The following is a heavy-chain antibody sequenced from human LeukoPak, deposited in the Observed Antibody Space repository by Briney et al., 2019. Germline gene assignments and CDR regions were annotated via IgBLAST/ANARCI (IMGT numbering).Heavy chain of an antibody. CDR2: NSNSGGT. Sequence: ASAKVSCKASGYTFSGYYMHWVRQAPGQGLEWMGWNSNSGGTKYAQKFQGRVTMTRDTSISTAYMELTSLKSDDTAVYYCARDLAGDGLSYFDYWGQGTLVTVSS. CDR3: ARDLAGDGLSYFDY. V-gene: IGHV1-2*02. CDR1: GYTFSGYY. J-gene: IGHJ4*02. D-gene: IGHD6-19*01.